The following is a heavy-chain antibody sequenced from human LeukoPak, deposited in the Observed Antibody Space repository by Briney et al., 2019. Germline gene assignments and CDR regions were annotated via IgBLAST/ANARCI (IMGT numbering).Heavy chain of an antibody. CDR1: GFTFSSYA. V-gene: IGHV3-48*02. D-gene: IGHD2-21*02. Sequence: GGSLRLSCAASGFTFSSYAMSWVRQAPGKGLEWVSYISSSSNTIYYADSVKGRFTISRDNAKNSLFLQMNSLRDEDTSVYYCARAVTVVTRGGLVFDYWGQGTLVTVSS. CDR2: ISSSSNTI. J-gene: IGHJ4*02. CDR3: ARAVTVVTRGGLVFDY.